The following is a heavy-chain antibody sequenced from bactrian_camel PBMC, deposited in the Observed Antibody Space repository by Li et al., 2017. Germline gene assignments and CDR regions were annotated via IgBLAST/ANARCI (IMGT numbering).Heavy chain of an antibody. D-gene: IGHD2*01. Sequence: VQLVESGGGLVQPGGSLRLSCAASGFTFSDYYMSWVRQAPGKEREFVSSIGPDGTTAYADSAKGRFTISQQHSTDTVYLQMNSLKPEDTAMYYCKAECRSYYIITVWGQGTQVTVS. CDR2: IGPDGTT. CDR1: GFTFSDYY. CDR3: KAECRSYYIITV. V-gene: IGHV3S40*01. J-gene: IGHJ4*01.